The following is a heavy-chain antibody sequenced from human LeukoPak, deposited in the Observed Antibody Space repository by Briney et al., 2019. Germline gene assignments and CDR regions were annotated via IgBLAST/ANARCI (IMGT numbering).Heavy chain of an antibody. CDR2: ISSNISYI. Sequence: GGSLRLSCATSGLAVSTSVIYWFRQAPGKGLEWVSSISSNISYIYYADSVKGRFTISRDNAKNSLYLQMNSLRAEDTAVYYCARAGICSGGSCYSLAYDYWGQGTLVTVSS. V-gene: IGHV3-21*01. CDR3: ARAGICSGGSCYSLAYDY. CDR1: GLAVSTSV. J-gene: IGHJ4*02. D-gene: IGHD2-15*01.